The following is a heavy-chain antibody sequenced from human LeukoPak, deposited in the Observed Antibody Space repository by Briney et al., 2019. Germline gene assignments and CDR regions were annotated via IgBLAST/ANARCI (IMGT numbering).Heavy chain of an antibody. CDR1: GFTFSSYA. Sequence: GGSLRLSCAAFGFTFSSYAMHWVRQAPGKGLEWVAVISYDGSNKYYADSVKGRFTISRDNSKNTLYLQMNSLRAEDTAVYYCAGHLGYCSGGSCPESDYWGQGTLVTVSS. J-gene: IGHJ4*02. CDR3: AGHLGYCSGGSCPESDY. V-gene: IGHV3-30-3*01. CDR2: ISYDGSNK. D-gene: IGHD2-15*01.